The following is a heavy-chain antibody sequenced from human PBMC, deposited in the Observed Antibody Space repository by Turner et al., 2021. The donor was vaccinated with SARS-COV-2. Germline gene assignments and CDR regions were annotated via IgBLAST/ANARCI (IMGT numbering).Heavy chain of an antibody. Sequence: QLQRVQSGAGGKKPGAAVKVSCMASGYTFTDYIIHWVRQAPGQGLEWMGWINPNGATSYAQRFQGRFIMTRDTSISTAYMDLSRLISDDTALYYCARGLAAGTSWFDPWGQGTLVTVSS. CDR3: ARGLAAGTSWFDP. CDR2: INPNGAT. CDR1: GYTFTDYI. J-gene: IGHJ5*02. V-gene: IGHV1-2*02. D-gene: IGHD6-25*01.